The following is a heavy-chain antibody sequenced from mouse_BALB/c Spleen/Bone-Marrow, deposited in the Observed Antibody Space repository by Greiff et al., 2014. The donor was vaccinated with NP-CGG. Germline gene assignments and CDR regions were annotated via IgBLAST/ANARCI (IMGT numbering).Heavy chain of an antibody. CDR2: IYPGSDST. Sequence: VQVVESGAELVKPGTSVKMSCKASGCTFTSYWMHWVKQRPGQGLEWIGDIYPGSDSTNYNEKFKSKATLTVDTSSSTAYMQLSSLTSEDSAVYYCARRDDYDDYYFAYWGQGTTLTVSS. CDR1: GCTFTSYW. J-gene: IGHJ2*01. CDR3: ARRDDYDDYYFAY. V-gene: IGHV1-55*01. D-gene: IGHD2-4*01.